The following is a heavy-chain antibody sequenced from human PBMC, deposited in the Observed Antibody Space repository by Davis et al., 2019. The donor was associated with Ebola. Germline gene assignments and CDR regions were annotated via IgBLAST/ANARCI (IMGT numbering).Heavy chain of an antibody. CDR2: IYYSGNT. D-gene: IGHD3-22*01. Sequence: MPSETLSLTCTVSGGSIISGGYYWNWIRQHPGKGLEWIGYIYYSGNTYYNPSLKSRVTISVDTSKNQFSLKLSSVTAADTAVYYCARGHFYDSRGYFSWGQGTPVTVSS. J-gene: IGHJ5*02. V-gene: IGHV4-31*03. CDR1: GGSIISGGYY. CDR3: ARGHFYDSRGYFS.